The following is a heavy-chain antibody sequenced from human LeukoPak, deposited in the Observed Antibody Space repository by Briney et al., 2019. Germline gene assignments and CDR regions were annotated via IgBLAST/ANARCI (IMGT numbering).Heavy chain of an antibody. J-gene: IGHJ4*02. V-gene: IGHV3-48*03. CDR1: GFTFSSYE. D-gene: IGHD2-8*01. CDR2: ISSSGSTI. CDR3: AKSSQGYCTNGVCYSPFDY. Sequence: GGSLRLSCAASGFTFSSYEMNWVRQAPGKGLEWVSYISSSGSTIYYADSVKGRFTISRDNAKNSLYLQMNSLRAEDTAVYYCAKSSQGYCTNGVCYSPFDYWGQGTLVTVSS.